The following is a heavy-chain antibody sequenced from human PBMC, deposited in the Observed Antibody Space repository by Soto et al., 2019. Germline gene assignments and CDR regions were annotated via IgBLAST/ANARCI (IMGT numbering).Heavy chain of an antibody. CDR2: IYHSGST. V-gene: IGHV4-30-2*01. CDR3: ASGRFADGDGYFAGNEPFFDY. J-gene: IGHJ4*02. CDR1: GGSISSGGYS. D-gene: IGHD2-21*01. Sequence: PSETLSLTCAVSGGSISSGGYSWSWIRQPPGKGLEWIGYIYHSGSTYYNPSLKSRVTISVDRSKNQFSLKLSSVTAADTAVYCCASGRFADGDGYFAGNEPFFDYWGQGTLVTVSS.